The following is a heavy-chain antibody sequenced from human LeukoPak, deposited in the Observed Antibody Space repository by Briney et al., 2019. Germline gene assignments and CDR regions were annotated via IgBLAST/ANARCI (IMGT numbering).Heavy chain of an antibody. CDR2: ISSSGSTI. D-gene: IGHD4-17*01. CDR3: ARDQDYGDGFWFDP. CDR1: GFTFSSYE. V-gene: IGHV3-48*03. Sequence: GGSLRLSCAASGFTFSSYEMNWVRQAPGKGLEWVSYISSSGSTICYADSVKGRFTISRDNAKNSLYLQMNSLRAEDTAVYYCARDQDYGDGFWFDPWGQGTLVTVSS. J-gene: IGHJ5*02.